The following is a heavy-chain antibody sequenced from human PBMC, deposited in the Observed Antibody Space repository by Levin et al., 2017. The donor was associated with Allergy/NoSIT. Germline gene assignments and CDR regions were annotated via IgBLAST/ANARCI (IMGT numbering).Heavy chain of an antibody. Sequence: GGSLRLSCAASGFTFSSYWMSWVRQAPGKGLEWVANIKQDGSEKYYVDSVKGRFTISRDNAKNSLYLQMNSLRAEDTAVYYCARDRVVTAIPGYYYYYGMDGWGQGTTVTVSS. CDR1: GFTFSSYW. J-gene: IGHJ6*02. CDR3: ARDRVVTAIPGYYYYYGMDG. CDR2: IKQDGSEK. D-gene: IGHD2-21*02. V-gene: IGHV3-7*01.